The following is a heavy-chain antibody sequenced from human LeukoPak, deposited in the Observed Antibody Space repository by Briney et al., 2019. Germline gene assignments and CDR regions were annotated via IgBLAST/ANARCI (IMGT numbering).Heavy chain of an antibody. Sequence: GSLRLSCAASGFTFSNYAMSWVRQAPGKGLEWIGSIYHSGSTYYNPSLKSRVTISVDTSKNQFSLKLSSVTAADTAVYYCARIIVVVPAATDYWGQGTLVTVSS. V-gene: IGHV4-38-2*01. J-gene: IGHJ4*02. CDR1: GFTFSNYA. CDR2: IYHSGST. CDR3: ARIIVVVPAATDY. D-gene: IGHD2-2*01.